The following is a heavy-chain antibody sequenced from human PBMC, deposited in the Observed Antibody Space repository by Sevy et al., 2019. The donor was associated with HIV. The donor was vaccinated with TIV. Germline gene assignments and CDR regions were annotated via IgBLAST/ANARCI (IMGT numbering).Heavy chain of an antibody. CDR2: INHSGST. V-gene: IGHV4-34*01. Sequence: SETLSLTCAVYGGSFSGYYWSWIRQPPGKGLEWIGEINHSGSTNYNPSLKSRVTISVDTSKKQFSLKLGSVTAADTAVYYCARGHRYYDSSGYYGYWGQGTLVTVSS. CDR1: GGSFSGYY. J-gene: IGHJ4*02. CDR3: ARGHRYYDSSGYYGY. D-gene: IGHD3-22*01.